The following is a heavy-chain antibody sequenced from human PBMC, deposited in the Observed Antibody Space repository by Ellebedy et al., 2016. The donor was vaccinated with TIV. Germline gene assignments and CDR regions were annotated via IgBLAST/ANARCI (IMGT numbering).Heavy chain of an antibody. Sequence: PGGSLRLSCAASGFTFSSYGMHWVRQAPGKGLEWVAFIRYDGSNKYYADSVKGRFTISRDNSKNTLYLQMNSLRAEDTAVYYCARENPDILAGWVYDYWGQGTLVTVSS. D-gene: IGHD3-9*01. J-gene: IGHJ4*02. CDR1: GFTFSSYG. CDR2: IRYDGSNK. V-gene: IGHV3-30*02. CDR3: ARENPDILAGWVYDY.